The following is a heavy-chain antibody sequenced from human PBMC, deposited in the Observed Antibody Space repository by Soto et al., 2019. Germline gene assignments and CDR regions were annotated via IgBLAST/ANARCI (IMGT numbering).Heavy chain of an antibody. J-gene: IGHJ4*02. D-gene: IGHD3-3*01. CDR1: GFTFDDYG. V-gene: IGHV3-43*01. CDR3: AKDQTLSFWSGLDY. Sequence: LRLSCTASGFTFDDYGMHWVRQVPGKGLEWVSSITWDGGRASYAESVKGRFTISRDNSTNSLYLQMNSLRTEDTALYYCAKDQTLSFWSGLDYWGQGTLVTVSS. CDR2: ITWDGGRA.